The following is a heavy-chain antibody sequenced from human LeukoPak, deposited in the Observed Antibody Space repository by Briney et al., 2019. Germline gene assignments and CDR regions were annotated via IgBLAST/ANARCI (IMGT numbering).Heavy chain of an antibody. CDR2: ITGSGGNT. Sequence: GGSLRLSCAASGFTFSSYSMSWVRQAPGKGLEWVSVITGSGGNTYYADSVKGRFTISKDNSKNTVYLQMSSLRVDDTAVYYCASRRDGYKVDYWGQGTLVIVSS. CDR3: ASRRDGYKVDY. V-gene: IGHV3-23*01. D-gene: IGHD5-24*01. J-gene: IGHJ4*02. CDR1: GFTFSSYS.